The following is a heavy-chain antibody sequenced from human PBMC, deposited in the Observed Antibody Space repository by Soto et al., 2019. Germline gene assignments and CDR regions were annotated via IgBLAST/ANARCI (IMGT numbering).Heavy chain of an antibody. Sequence: QVQLVQSGAEVKKPGSSVKVSCKASGGTFSSYAISWVRQAPGQGLEWMGGVIPIFGTATYAQKFHGRVTITADESTSTAYMELSSLRSEDTAVYYCASRGWAAGIYYYYYYGMDVWGQGTTVTVSS. V-gene: IGHV1-69*01. CDR1: GGTFSSYA. CDR3: ASRGWAAGIYYYYYYGMDV. J-gene: IGHJ6*02. D-gene: IGHD6-13*01. CDR2: VIPIFGTA.